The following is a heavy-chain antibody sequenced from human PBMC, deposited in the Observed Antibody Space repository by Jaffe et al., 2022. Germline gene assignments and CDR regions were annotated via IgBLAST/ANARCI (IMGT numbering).Heavy chain of an antibody. CDR3: ARVSSGWDLDYYYYMDV. J-gene: IGHJ6*03. D-gene: IGHD6-19*01. CDR2: IYSGGST. CDR1: GFTVSSNY. Sequence: EVQLVESGGGLVQPGGSLRLSCAASGFTVSSNYMSWVRQAPGKGLEWVSVIYSGGSTYYADSVKGRFTISRDNSKNTLYLQMNSLRAEDTAVYYCARVSSGWDLDYYYYMDVWGKGTTVTVSS. V-gene: IGHV3-66*02.